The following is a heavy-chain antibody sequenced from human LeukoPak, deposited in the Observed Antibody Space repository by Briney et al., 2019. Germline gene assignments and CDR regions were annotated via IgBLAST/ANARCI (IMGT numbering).Heavy chain of an antibody. CDR3: ARVAKERVGGVHYFDY. Sequence: SGGSLRLSCAASGFTFSDYDMHWVRQATGKGLEWVSAIGTAGDTYYTGSVKGRFTISRENAKNSLYLQMNSLRAGDTAAYYCARVAKERVGGVHYFDYWGQGTLVTVSS. J-gene: IGHJ4*02. V-gene: IGHV3-13*01. D-gene: IGHD1-1*01. CDR2: IGTAGDT. CDR1: GFTFSDYD.